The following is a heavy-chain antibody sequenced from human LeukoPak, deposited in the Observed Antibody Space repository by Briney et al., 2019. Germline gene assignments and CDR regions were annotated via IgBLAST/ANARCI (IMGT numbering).Heavy chain of an antibody. V-gene: IGHV3-74*01. D-gene: IGHD4-23*01. Sequence: GGSRNPPWQASGFTFTSKRMHWVRQVQGKGLGWLSRINSDGSNTNYADSVQGRFTISRDNAKNTLYLQMNSLRAEDTAVYYCARVGGNYYFDQWGQGILVTVSS. CDR2: INSDGSNT. J-gene: IGHJ4*02. CDR3: ARVGGNYYFDQ. CDR1: GFTFTSKR.